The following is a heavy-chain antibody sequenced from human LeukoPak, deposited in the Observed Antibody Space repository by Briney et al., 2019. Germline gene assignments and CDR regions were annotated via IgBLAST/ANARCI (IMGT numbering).Heavy chain of an antibody. J-gene: IGHJ4*02. D-gene: IGHD6-13*01. CDR2: ISYSGST. Sequence: PSETLSLTCTVSGGSISSSSYYWGWIRQPPGKGLEWIGSISYSGSTYYNPSLKSRVTISVDTSKNQFSLKLRSVTAADTAVYYCARRFYTYSSSWPYDYWGQGTLVTVSS. V-gene: IGHV4-39*01. CDR1: GGSISSSSYY. CDR3: ARRFYTYSSSWPYDY.